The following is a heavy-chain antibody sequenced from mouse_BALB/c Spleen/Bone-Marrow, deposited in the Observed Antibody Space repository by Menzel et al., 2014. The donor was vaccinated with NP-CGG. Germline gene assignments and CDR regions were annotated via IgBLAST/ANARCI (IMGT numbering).Heavy chain of an antibody. V-gene: IGHV5-6-5*01. CDR2: ISSGGTT. CDR1: GFTFSGYA. D-gene: IGHD1-1*01. Sequence: EVQLVESGGGLVKPGGSLELSCAASGFTFSGYAMSWVRQTPEKRLEWVASISSGGTTYYPDSVKGRFTISRDNARNILYLQMSSLRSEDTAMYYCAGITTVDYWGQGTSVTVSS. CDR3: AGITTVDY. J-gene: IGHJ4*01.